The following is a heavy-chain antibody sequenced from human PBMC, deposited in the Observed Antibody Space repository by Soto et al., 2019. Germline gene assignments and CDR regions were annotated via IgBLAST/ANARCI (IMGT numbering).Heavy chain of an antibody. CDR1: KFTITSYW. J-gene: IGHJ6*02. Sequence: EVQLVESGGGLVQPGGSVRLSCAASKFTITSYWMHWVRQAPGKGLVWVSRINSDGSSISYADAVKGRFTISRDNANNKLHLQMNSLRVEDTAVYYCAREVSHGYVLRGMDVWGQGTTVTVFS. CDR3: AREVSHGYVLRGMDV. V-gene: IGHV3-74*01. D-gene: IGHD5-18*01. CDR2: INSDGSSI.